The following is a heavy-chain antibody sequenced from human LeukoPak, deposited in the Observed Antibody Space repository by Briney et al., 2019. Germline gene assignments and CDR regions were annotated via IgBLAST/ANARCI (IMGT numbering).Heavy chain of an antibody. D-gene: IGHD6-19*01. CDR1: GFTFSSYG. CDR2: IWHDGSNE. V-gene: IGHV3-33*06. Sequence: GRSLRLSCAASGFTFSSYGMHWVRQAPGKGLEWVAVIWHDGSNEYYADSVRGRFTISRDNSKNTLYLQMSSLRAEDTAVYYCAKDFKSSGWYALPYFDYWGQGTLVTVSS. CDR3: AKDFKSSGWYALPYFDY. J-gene: IGHJ4*02.